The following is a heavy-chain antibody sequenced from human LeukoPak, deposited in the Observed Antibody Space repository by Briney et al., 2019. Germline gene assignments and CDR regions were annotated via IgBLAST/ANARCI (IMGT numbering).Heavy chain of an antibody. D-gene: IGHD1-20*01. J-gene: IGHJ4*02. CDR2: INHSGST. Sequence: SETLSLTCAVYGGSFSGYYWSWIRQPPGKGLEWIGEINHSGSTNYNPSLKSRVTISVDTSKNQFSLKLSSVTAADTAVYYCARGPGLITGTGDGDDSWGQGTLVTVSS. V-gene: IGHV4-34*01. CDR1: GGSFSGYY. CDR3: ARGPGLITGTGDGDDS.